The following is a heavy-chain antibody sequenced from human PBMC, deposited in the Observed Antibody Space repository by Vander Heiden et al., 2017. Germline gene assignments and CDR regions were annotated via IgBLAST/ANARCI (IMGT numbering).Heavy chain of an antibody. CDR3: AKDLHFWAACDV. Sequence: EVQLLESGGGLVQPWGSLRLSCAASGFSLSNNAMSWVRQAPGKGLEWVSGIGSDDRTHYADSVRGRFTISRDNSKNTLLLQLNTMRAEDTAIYYCAKDLHFWAACDVWGQGTTVTVSS. J-gene: IGHJ6*02. V-gene: IGHV3-23*01. CDR1: GFSLSNNA. D-gene: IGHD7-27*01. CDR2: IGSDDRT.